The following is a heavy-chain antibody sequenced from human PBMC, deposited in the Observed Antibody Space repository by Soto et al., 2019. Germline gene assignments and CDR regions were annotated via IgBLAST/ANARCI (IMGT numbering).Heavy chain of an antibody. V-gene: IGHV3-74*01. Sequence: EVQLVESGGGLVQPGGSLRLSCAASGLTFRGHWMHWVRQVPGKGLMWVSRVDTDGSVTNYADFVEGRFTISRDDAKNTVYLQMNSLRAEDTAVYYCARDTPHNWFDPWGQGILVTVSS. J-gene: IGHJ5*02. CDR2: VDTDGSVT. D-gene: IGHD2-15*01. CDR3: ARDTPHNWFDP. CDR1: GLTFRGHW.